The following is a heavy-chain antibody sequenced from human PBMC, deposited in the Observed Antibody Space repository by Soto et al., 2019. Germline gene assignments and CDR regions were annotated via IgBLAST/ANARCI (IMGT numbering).Heavy chain of an antibody. CDR3: AKEKIVAAKYYGMDV. D-gene: IGHD2-15*01. J-gene: IGHJ6*02. Sequence: GGSLRLSCAASGFTFSSYTMNGVRQAPGKGLEWVSHISGNGGSTYYADSVKGRFTISRDNSKNTLYLQMNSLRAEDTAVYYCAKEKIVAAKYYGMDVWGHGTTVAASS. V-gene: IGHV3-23*01. CDR1: GFTFSSYT. CDR2: ISGNGGST.